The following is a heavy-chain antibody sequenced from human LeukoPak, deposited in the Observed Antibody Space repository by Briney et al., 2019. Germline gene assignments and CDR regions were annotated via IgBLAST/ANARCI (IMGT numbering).Heavy chain of an antibody. V-gene: IGHV3-74*01. Sequence: PVGSLRLSCAASGFTFSSYWMHWVRQAPGKGLVWVSRISSDGSSTSYADSVKGRFTTSRNTAKNTLYLQMNSLRAEDTAVYYCARGNWNSGFEYWGQGTLVTVSS. J-gene: IGHJ4*02. CDR2: ISSDGSST. D-gene: IGHD1-7*01. CDR3: ARGNWNSGFEY. CDR1: GFTFSSYW.